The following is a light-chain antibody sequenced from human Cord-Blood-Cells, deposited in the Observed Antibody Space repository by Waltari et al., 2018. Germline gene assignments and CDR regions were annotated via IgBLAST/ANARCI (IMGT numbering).Light chain of an antibody. CDR3: QQRSNWPPV. Sequence: IVLTQPPATLSLSPRERATLACRASQSVSSYLAWYQQKPGQAPRLLIYDASNRATGIPARFSGSGSGTDFTLTISSLEPEDFAVYYCQQRSNWPPVFGPGTKVDIK. V-gene: IGKV3-11*01. CDR2: DAS. CDR1: QSVSSY. J-gene: IGKJ3*01.